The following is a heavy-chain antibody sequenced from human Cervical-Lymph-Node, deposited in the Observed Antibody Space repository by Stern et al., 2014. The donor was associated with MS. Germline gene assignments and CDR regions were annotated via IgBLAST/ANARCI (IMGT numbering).Heavy chain of an antibody. CDR1: GFPFSTYA. V-gene: IGHV3-23*04. CDR2: ISGRGGST. J-gene: IGHJ6*02. D-gene: IGHD3-10*01. Sequence: VQLVESGGGLVQPGGSLRLSCAAPGFPFSTYAMSWVRQAPGKGLEWVSAISGRGGSTYYADSVKGRFTISRDNSKNTLYLQMNSLRAEDTAVYYCATSFGELLSYYYYYAMDVWGQGTTVTVSS. CDR3: ATSFGELLSYYYYYAMDV.